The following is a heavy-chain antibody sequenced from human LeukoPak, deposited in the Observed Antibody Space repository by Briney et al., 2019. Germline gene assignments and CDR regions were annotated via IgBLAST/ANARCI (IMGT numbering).Heavy chain of an antibody. CDR1: GFTFSSYG. CDR2: ISGSGGSA. D-gene: IGHD3-9*01. Sequence: GSLRLSCAASGFTFSSYGMSWVRQAPGKGLEWVSAISGSGGSAYYADSVKGRFTIPRDNSKNTLYLQMNSLRAEDTAVYYCAKSPDWLVNFDYWGQGTLVTVSS. V-gene: IGHV3-23*01. J-gene: IGHJ4*02. CDR3: AKSPDWLVNFDY.